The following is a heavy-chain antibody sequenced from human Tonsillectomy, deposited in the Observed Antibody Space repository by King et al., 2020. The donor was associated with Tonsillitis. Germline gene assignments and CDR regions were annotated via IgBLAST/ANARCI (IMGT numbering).Heavy chain of an antibody. Sequence: VQLVESGGGLVKPGGSLRLSCAASGFTFSSYSMNWVRQAPGKGLEWVSSITTTSNYIYYTDSVKGRFTISRDNAKNSLSLQMNSLRAEDTAVYYCARDRVGGYAAHYYGIDVWGQGTTVTVSS. CDR2: ITTTSNYI. CDR1: GFTFSSYS. CDR3: ARDRVGGYAAHYYGIDV. V-gene: IGHV3-21*01. J-gene: IGHJ6*02. D-gene: IGHD5-12*01.